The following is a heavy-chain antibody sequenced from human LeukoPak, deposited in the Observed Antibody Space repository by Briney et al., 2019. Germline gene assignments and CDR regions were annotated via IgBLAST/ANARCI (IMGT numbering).Heavy chain of an antibody. V-gene: IGHV3-7*01. CDR3: VRYYTRHSWYFDL. CDR1: GFTFSSDW. Sequence: GGSLRLSCAASGFTFSSDWMIWVRQAPGKGLEWVANIKPDEGEKYYVDSVKGRFTVSRDNAKNSLNLQMDSLRAEDTAVYYCVRYYTRHSWYFDLWGRGTLVTVSS. CDR2: IKPDEGEK. D-gene: IGHD3-10*01. J-gene: IGHJ2*01.